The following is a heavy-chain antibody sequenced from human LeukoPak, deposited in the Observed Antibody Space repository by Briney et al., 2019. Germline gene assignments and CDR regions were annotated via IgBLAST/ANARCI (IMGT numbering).Heavy chain of an antibody. CDR3: ARDGQYCSSTSCSGWFGWFDP. V-gene: IGHV1-46*01. CDR1: GYTFTSYY. D-gene: IGHD2-2*01. CDR2: IYPSGGGT. J-gene: IGHJ5*02. Sequence: ASVKVSCKASGYTFTSYYMHWVRPAPGQGLEWRGIIYPSGGGTSYAQKFQGRVTMTRDTSTSTVYMELSSLRSEDTAVYYCARDGQYCSSTSCSGWFGWFDPWGQGTLVTVSS.